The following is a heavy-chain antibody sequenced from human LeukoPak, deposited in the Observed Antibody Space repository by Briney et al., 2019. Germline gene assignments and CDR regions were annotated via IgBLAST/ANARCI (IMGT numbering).Heavy chain of an antibody. D-gene: IGHD5-18*01. J-gene: IGHJ4*02. Sequence: PSQTLSLTCTVSGGSISTGGYYWTWIRQHPGKGREWIGYIYNSGTTYYNPSLESRVTISGDTSKNQFSLKLNSVTDADTAVYYCARTAGWSYGFDYWGQGTLVTVSS. CDR3: ARTAGWSYGFDY. CDR2: IYNSGTT. CDR1: GGSISTGGYY. V-gene: IGHV4-31*03.